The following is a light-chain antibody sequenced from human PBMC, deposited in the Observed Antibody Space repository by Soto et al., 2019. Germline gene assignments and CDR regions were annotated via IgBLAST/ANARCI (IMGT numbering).Light chain of an antibody. V-gene: IGKV3-15*01. CDR3: QQYSLWPKT. Sequence: EVVMTQSPVTLSVSPGDRATLSCRASQSVSSNLAWFQQKFGRAPRLLMYGASTRATDVPARFSGSGSGTEFNLTLSSLQSEDFAVYFCQQYSLWPKTFGQGTRVDIK. CDR1: QSVSSN. J-gene: IGKJ1*01. CDR2: GAS.